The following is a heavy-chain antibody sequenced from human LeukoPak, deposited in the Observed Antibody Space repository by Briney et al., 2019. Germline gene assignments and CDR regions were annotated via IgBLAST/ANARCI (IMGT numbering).Heavy chain of an antibody. Sequence: GGSLRLSCAASGFTFNSYAMRWVRQAPGKGLEWVSAISGSGGNTYYADSVKGRFTIYRDNSKNTLYLQMNSLRAEDTAVYYCAKITRNYYDSSGYPLEDYWGQGTLVTVSS. J-gene: IGHJ4*02. CDR2: ISGSGGNT. CDR1: GFTFNSYA. CDR3: AKITRNYYDSSGYPLEDY. D-gene: IGHD3-22*01. V-gene: IGHV3-23*01.